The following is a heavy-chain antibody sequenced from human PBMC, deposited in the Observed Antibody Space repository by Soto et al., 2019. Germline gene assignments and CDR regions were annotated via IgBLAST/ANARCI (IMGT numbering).Heavy chain of an antibody. CDR2: ISAYNGNT. CDR1: GYTFTSYG. D-gene: IGHD3-3*01. J-gene: IGHJ6*02. CDR3: ARDSRYYYFWRGYYPGGYYYYGMDV. Sequence: ASVKVSCKASGYTFTSYGISWVRQAPGQGLEWMGWISAYNGNTNYAQKLQGRVTMTTDTSTSTAYMELRSLRSDDTAVYYCARDSRYYYFWRGYYPGGYYYYGMDVWGQGTTVTVSS. V-gene: IGHV1-18*01.